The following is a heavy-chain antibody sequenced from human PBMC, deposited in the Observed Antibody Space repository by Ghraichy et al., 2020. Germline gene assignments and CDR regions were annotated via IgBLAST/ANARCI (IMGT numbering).Heavy chain of an antibody. V-gene: IGHV3-23*01. D-gene: IGHD2-21*02. J-gene: IGHJ4*02. CDR2: ISDSGGRT. Sequence: GESLNISCAASGFTFSSYAMSWVRQAPGKGLEWVSDISDSGGRTYYADSVQGRFTISRDNSKNTLYLQMNSLRADDTAVYYCAKGGNAYCCGDCFHDNWGQGALVTVSS. CDR1: GFTFSSYA. CDR3: AKGGNAYCCGDCFHDN.